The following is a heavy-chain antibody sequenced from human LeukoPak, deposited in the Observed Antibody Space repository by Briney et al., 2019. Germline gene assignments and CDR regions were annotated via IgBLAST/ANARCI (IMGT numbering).Heavy chain of an antibody. CDR2: VHLDGRT. J-gene: IGHJ4*02. CDR1: GGSINGGGFY. Sequence: SETLSLTCTVSGGSINGGGFYWSWIRQHPGKGLEWIGEVHLDGRTNYNPSLKSRLIMSVDLPENHISLKLTSVTAADTAVYYCAREGGFYRPLDYSGQGTLVTVSS. V-gene: IGHV4-31*03. D-gene: IGHD3-3*01. CDR3: AREGGFYRPLDY.